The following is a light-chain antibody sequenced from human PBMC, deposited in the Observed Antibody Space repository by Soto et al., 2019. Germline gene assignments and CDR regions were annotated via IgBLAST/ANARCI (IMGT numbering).Light chain of an antibody. J-gene: IGKJ2*01. CDR2: WDS. CDR1: QRGLYSSNNRNY. Sequence: IVMTQSPHALPASLAERATINCKSTQRGLYSSNNRNYLAWYQQKAGRPPKLLISWDSTRESGVPERGSGSGSGTDLTLTSSRLQAEDVAVYYCQQYYNTPETFGQGTKVEIK. V-gene: IGKV4-1*01. CDR3: QQYYNTPET.